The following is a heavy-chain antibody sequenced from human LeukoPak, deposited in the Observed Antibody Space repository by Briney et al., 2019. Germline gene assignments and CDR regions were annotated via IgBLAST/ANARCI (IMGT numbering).Heavy chain of an antibody. J-gene: IGHJ6*03. CDR3: ARASGYCSSTSCYTYMDV. Sequence: SVKVSCKASGGTFSSYAISWVRQAPGQGLEWMGGIIPIFGAANYAQKFQGRVTITADESTSTAYMELSSLRSEDTAVYYCARASGYCSSTSCYTYMDVWGKGTTVTVSS. CDR1: GGTFSSYA. CDR2: IIPIFGAA. V-gene: IGHV1-69*13. D-gene: IGHD2-2*02.